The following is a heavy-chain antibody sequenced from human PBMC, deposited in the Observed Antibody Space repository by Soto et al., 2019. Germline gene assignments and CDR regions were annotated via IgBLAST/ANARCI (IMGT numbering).Heavy chain of an antibody. CDR1: GGSISSYY. Sequence: SETLSLTCTVSGGSISSYYWSWIRQPPGKGLEWIGYIYYSGSTNYNPSLKSRVTISVDTSKNQFSLKLSSVTAADTAVYYCGSHHDPWAQGPLVTVPS. V-gene: IGHV4-59*08. CDR3: GSHHDP. J-gene: IGHJ5*02. CDR2: IYYSGST.